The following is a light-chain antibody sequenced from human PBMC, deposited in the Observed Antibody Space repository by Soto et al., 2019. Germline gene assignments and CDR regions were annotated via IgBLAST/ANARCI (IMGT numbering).Light chain of an antibody. CDR3: QQYNSNSRGYT. CDR2: DAS. Sequence: IQMTQSPSTLSASVGDRVTITCRASQSISNWLAWYQQKPGKAPILLIYDASSLESGVPSRFSGSGSGTEFPLTISSLQPDDSGTYYCQQYNSNSRGYTFGQGTKLEIK. V-gene: IGKV1-5*01. J-gene: IGKJ2*01. CDR1: QSISNW.